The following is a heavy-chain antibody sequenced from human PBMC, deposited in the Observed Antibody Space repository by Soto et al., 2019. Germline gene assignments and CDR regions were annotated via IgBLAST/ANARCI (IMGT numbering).Heavy chain of an antibody. J-gene: IGHJ5*02. CDR1: RFTFSNCF. CDR3: ARTHVPGIAGFEP. Sequence: PGGCLRLACAACRFTFSNCFMHWVRQVPGEGLVWVSRMSGDGKTISYADSVKGRFTIPRDNDKNTLYLQMNSLRVEDTAVSYCARTHVPGIAGFEPWGQGTLVTVSS. D-gene: IGHD2-2*01. V-gene: IGHV3-74*01. CDR2: MSGDGKTI.